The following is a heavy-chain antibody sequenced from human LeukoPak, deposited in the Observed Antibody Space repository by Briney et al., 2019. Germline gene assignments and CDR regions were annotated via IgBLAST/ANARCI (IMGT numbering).Heavy chain of an antibody. CDR1: GNXFTSYC. D-gene: IGHD6-13*01. CDR3: ARPVTHRSYSSSWYYFDY. J-gene: IGHJ4*02. Sequence: GESLKISCNGSGNXFTSYCICWVRQMPGKGLEWMGITYPGDSDTRYSPSFQGQVSISADKSISTAYLQWSSLKASDTAMYYCARPVTHRSYSSSWYYFDYWGQGTLVTVSS. CDR2: TYPGDSDT. V-gene: IGHV5-51*01.